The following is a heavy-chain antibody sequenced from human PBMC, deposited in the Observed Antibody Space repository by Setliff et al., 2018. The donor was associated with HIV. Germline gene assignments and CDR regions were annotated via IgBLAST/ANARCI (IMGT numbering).Heavy chain of an antibody. J-gene: IGHJ4*02. CDR1: GFTFSSYS. CDR2: ISSSSSTI. Sequence: GGSLRLSCAASGFTFSSYSMNWVRQAPGKGLEWVSYISSSSSTIYYADSVKGRFTISRDNAKNSLYLQMNSLRAEDTAVYYCARDGRIGVDYWGQGTLVTVSS. CDR3: ARDGRIGVDY. D-gene: IGHD1-26*01. V-gene: IGHV3-48*01.